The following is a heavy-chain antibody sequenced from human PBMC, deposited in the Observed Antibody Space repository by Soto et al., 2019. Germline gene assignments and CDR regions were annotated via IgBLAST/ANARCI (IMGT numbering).Heavy chain of an antibody. D-gene: IGHD3-10*01. CDR3: ARGVTLVRGVIHTPYFDY. Sequence: QVQLQESGPGLVKPSQTLSLTCTVSGGSISSGGYYWSWIRQHPGKGLEWIGYIYYSGSTYYNPSLNSRVTISVDSSKNQFSLKLSSVTAEDTAVYYCARGVTLVRGVIHTPYFDYWGQGALVTVSS. CDR2: IYYSGST. V-gene: IGHV4-31*03. CDR1: GGSISSGGYY. J-gene: IGHJ4*02.